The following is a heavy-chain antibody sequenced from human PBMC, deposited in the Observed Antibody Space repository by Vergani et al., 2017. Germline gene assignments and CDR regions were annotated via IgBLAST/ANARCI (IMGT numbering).Heavy chain of an antibody. Sequence: VQLVESGGGVVQPGRSLRLSCAASGFTFSSYSMNWVRQAPGKGLEWVSYISSSSSTIYYADSVKGRFTISRDNAKNSLYLQMNSLRAEDTAVYYCAREKYFDYWGQGTLVTVSS. CDR2: ISSSSSTI. J-gene: IGHJ4*02. V-gene: IGHV3-48*04. CDR3: AREKYFDY. CDR1: GFTFSSYS.